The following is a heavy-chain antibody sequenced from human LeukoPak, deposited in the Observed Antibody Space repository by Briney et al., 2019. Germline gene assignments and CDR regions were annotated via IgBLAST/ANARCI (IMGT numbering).Heavy chain of an antibody. V-gene: IGHV1-24*01. CDR1: GYTLTELS. J-gene: IGHJ4*02. Sequence: ASVKVSCKVSGYTLTELSMHWVRQSPGKGLEWMGGFDPEDGETIYAQKFQGRVTMNEDTSTDTAYMELSSLRSEDTAVYYCATDLDLGAASPFSYWGQGTLVTVSS. D-gene: IGHD3-16*01. CDR3: ATDLDLGAASPFSY. CDR2: FDPEDGET.